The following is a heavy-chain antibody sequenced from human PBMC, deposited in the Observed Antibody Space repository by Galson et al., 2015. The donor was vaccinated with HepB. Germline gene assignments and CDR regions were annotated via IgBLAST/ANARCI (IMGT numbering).Heavy chain of an antibody. J-gene: IGHJ3*02. V-gene: IGHV3-21*01. D-gene: IGHD4-17*01. CDR1: GFTFSNYN. Sequence: SLRLSCAASGFTFSNYNIIWVRQAPGKGLEWASYISSSSSYIFYADSVKGRFTISGDNAKNSLYLQMNSLRAEDTAVYYCAREQTVAFDIWGQGTMVTVSS. CDR2: ISSSSSYI. CDR3: AREQTVAFDI.